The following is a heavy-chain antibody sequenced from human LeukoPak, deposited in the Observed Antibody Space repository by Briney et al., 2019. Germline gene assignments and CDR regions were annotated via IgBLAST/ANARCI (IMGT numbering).Heavy chain of an antibody. CDR2: IIPIFGIA. J-gene: IGHJ3*02. CDR3: ARRDRTGNASDI. V-gene: IGHV1-69*04. Sequence: ASVKVSCKASGGTFSSYAISWVRQAPGQGLEWMGRIIPIFGIANYAQKFQGRVTITADKSTSTAYMELSSLRSEDTAVYYCARRDRTGNASDIWGQGTMVTVSS. CDR1: GGTFSSYA. D-gene: IGHD1-1*01.